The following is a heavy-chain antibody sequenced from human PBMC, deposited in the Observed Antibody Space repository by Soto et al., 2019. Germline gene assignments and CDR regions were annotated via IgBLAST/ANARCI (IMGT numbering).Heavy chain of an antibody. J-gene: IGHJ5*02. V-gene: IGHV3-23*01. Sequence: GGSLRLSCAASGFTFSSYAMSWVRQAPGKGLEWVSAISGSGGSTYYADSVKGRFTISRDNSKNTLYLQMNSLRAEDTAVYYCAKEQRATRWFGELLTVHNWFDPWGQGTLVTVSS. CDR3: AKEQRATRWFGELLTVHNWFDP. CDR1: GFTFSSYA. D-gene: IGHD3-10*01. CDR2: ISGSGGST.